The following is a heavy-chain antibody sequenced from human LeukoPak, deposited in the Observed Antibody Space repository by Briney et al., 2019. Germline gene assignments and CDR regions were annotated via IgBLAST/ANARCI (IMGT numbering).Heavy chain of an antibody. CDR1: GFTFSSYA. CDR3: AKRGAGYSSSPGNYFDS. CDR2: ISGSDGAT. D-gene: IGHD6-6*01. V-gene: IGHV3-23*01. Sequence: GGSLRLSCAASGFTFSSYAMSWVRQAPGKGLEWVSTISGSDGATYYADSVKGRFTISRDNSNNMLYLRMNSLRAEDTAVYYCAKRGAGYSSSPGNYFDSWGPGTVVTVSS. J-gene: IGHJ4*02.